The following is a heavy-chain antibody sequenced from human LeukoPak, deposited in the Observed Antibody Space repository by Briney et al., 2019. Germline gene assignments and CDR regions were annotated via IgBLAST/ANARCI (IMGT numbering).Heavy chain of an antibody. CDR1: GGSFSGYY. V-gene: IGHV4-34*01. J-gene: IGHJ4*02. CDR3: ARGLGDGTTGY. D-gene: IGHD1-1*01. Sequence: SETLSLTCAVYGGSFSGYYWSWIRQPPGKGLEWIGEINHSGSTNYNPSLKSRVTISVDTSKNQFSLKLSSVTAADTAVYYCARGLGDGTTGYWGQGTLVTVSS. CDR2: INHSGST.